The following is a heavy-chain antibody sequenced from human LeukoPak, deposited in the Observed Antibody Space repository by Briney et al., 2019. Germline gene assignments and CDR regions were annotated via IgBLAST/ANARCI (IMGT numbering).Heavy chain of an antibody. CDR1: GYTFTGYY. D-gene: IGHD6-13*01. V-gene: IGHV1-2*02. J-gene: IGHJ4*02. CDR2: IDPNSGGT. CDR3: ARDWQERKQQLGY. Sequence: ASVKVSCKASGYTFTGYYMHWVRQAPGQGLEWMGWIDPNSGGTNYAQKFQGRVTMTRDTSISTAYMVLNRLRSDDTAVYYCARDWQERKQQLGYWGQGTLVTVSS.